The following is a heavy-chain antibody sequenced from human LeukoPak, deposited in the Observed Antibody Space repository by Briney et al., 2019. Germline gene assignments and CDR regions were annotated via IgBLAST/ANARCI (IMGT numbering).Heavy chain of an antibody. CDR2: IHYSGST. V-gene: IGHV4-59*01. J-gene: IGHJ4*02. CDR1: GDSISTYY. D-gene: IGHD5-18*01. CDR3: ARRRGRSFGFDH. Sequence: SETLSLTCTVSGDSISTYYWSWIRQPPGKGLEWIGYIHYSGSTNYNPSLKSRVTISVDTPRNHFSLKLRSVTAADTAVYYCARRRGRSFGFDHWGQGTLVTASS.